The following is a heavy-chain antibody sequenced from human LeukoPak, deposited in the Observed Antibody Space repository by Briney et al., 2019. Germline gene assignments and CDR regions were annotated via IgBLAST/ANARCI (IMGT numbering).Heavy chain of an antibody. V-gene: IGHV1-18*01. CDR1: GYTFTSYG. CDR2: VSAYNGNS. CDR3: ARDSKKLYGSGTHGGFDY. J-gene: IGHJ4*02. Sequence: ASVKVSCKASGYTFTSYGISWVRQAPGQGLEWMGWVSAYNGNSNYAQKLQGRVTMTTDTSTSTAYMELRSLRSDDTAVYYCARDSKKLYGSGTHGGFDYWGQGTLVTVSS. D-gene: IGHD3-10*01.